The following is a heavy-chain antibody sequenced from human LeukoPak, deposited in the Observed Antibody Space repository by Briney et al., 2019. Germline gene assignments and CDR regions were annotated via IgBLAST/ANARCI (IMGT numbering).Heavy chain of an antibody. J-gene: IGHJ4*02. Sequence: SVKVSCKASGGTFSSYAISWVRQAPGQGLEWMGRIIPILGIANYAQKFQGRVTMTEDTSTDTAYMELSSLRSEDTAVYYCATAGHYYDSSGYPEFDYWGQGTLVTVSS. V-gene: IGHV1-69*04. CDR1: GGTFSSYA. D-gene: IGHD3-22*01. CDR2: IIPILGIA. CDR3: ATAGHYYDSSGYPEFDY.